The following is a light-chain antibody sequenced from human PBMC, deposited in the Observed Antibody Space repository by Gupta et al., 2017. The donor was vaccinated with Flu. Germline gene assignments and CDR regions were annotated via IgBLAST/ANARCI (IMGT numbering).Light chain of an antibody. CDR1: QSVSSD. Sequence: EIVLTQSPATLSLSPGERATLSCRASQSVSSDLAWYQQKPGQAPRLLIYDASSRATGIPARFSGSGSGTXFTLTIXSLEPEDFALYYCHQRSSWPITFGXGTKVEI. CDR2: DAS. CDR3: HQRSSWPIT. V-gene: IGKV3-11*01. J-gene: IGKJ4*01.